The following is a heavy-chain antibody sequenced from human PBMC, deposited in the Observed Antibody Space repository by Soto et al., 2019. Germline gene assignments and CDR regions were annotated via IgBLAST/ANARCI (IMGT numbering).Heavy chain of an antibody. J-gene: IGHJ4*02. V-gene: IGHV3-23*01. CDR2: ISGSGLTM. D-gene: IGHD3-22*01. Sequence: EVQLLESGGGLVQPGGSLRLSCAVSGFSFGGDAMTWVRQAPGKGLEWVSGISGSGLTMYYADSVKGRFTISKDNSKNTLYLQMNSLGAEDTAVYYCAKPSYPDSDGYYNGRYYFDYWGQGTLVTVSS. CDR3: AKPSYPDSDGYYNGRYYFDY. CDR1: GFSFGGDA.